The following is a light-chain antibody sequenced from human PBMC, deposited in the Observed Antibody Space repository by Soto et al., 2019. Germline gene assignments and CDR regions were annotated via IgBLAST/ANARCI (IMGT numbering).Light chain of an antibody. V-gene: IGLV1-40*01. Sequence: QAVVTQPPSVSGAPGQRVTISCTGSSSNIGAGYDVHWYQQLPGTAPKLLIYDNTNRPSGVPDRFSGSKSGTSASLAITGLQAEDEADYYCQSYDSTPRVVFGGGTKVTVL. CDR3: QSYDSTPRVV. CDR1: SSNIGAGYD. J-gene: IGLJ2*01. CDR2: DNT.